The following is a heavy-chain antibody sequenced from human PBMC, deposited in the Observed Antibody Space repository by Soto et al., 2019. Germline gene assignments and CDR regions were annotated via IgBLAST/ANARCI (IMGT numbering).Heavy chain of an antibody. J-gene: IGHJ4*02. Sequence: ASVKVSCKASGYTFTSYYMHWVRQAPGQGLEWMGIINPSGGSTSYAQKFQGRVTMTRDTSTSTVYMELSSLRSEDTAVYYCARGYDFWSGYPISFDYWGQGTLVTVSS. D-gene: IGHD3-3*01. CDR2: INPSGGST. CDR3: ARGYDFWSGYPISFDY. CDR1: GYTFTSYY. V-gene: IGHV1-46*01.